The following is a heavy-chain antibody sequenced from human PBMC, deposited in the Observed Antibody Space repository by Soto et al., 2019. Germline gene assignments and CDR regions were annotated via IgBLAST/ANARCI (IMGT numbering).Heavy chain of an antibody. CDR3: ATRPRWMSVIYCFDD. Sequence: AAGKVSCEDSGYTLTELSMHWVRQAPGKGLEWMGGFDPEDGETIYAQKFQGRVTMTEDTSTDTAYMELSSLRSEDTAVYYCATRPRWMSVIYCFDDWGHVTPFPVSS. D-gene: IGHD3-10*01. J-gene: IGHJ4*01. CDR2: FDPEDGET. V-gene: IGHV1-24*01. CDR1: GYTLTELS.